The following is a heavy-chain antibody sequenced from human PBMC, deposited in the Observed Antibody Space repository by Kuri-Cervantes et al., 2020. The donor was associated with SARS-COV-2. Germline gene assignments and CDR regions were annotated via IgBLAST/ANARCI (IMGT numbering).Heavy chain of an antibody. CDR1: GGSISSSNW. CDR3: AKTPGYSYGALYFDY. Sequence: SCAVSGGSISSSNWWSWVRQPPGKGLEWIGEIYHSGSTNYNPSLKSRVTISVDKSKNQFSLKLSSVTAADTAVYYCAKTPGYSYGALYFDYWGQGILVTVSS. D-gene: IGHD5-18*01. J-gene: IGHJ4*02. V-gene: IGHV4-4*02. CDR2: IYHSGST.